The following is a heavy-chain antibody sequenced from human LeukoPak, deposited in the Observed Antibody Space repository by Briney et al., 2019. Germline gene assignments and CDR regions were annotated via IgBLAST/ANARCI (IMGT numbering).Heavy chain of an antibody. J-gene: IGHJ4*02. CDR2: LHTSGST. CDR3: ARLSTVTTSFDY. Sequence: SETLSLTCTVSGGSISSYYWSWIRQPAGEGLEWIGRLHTSGSTHYNPSLKSRVTMSVDTSTNQFSLKLSSVTAADTAVYYCARLSTVTTSFDYWGQGTLVTVSS. V-gene: IGHV4-4*07. CDR1: GGSISSYY. D-gene: IGHD4-11*01.